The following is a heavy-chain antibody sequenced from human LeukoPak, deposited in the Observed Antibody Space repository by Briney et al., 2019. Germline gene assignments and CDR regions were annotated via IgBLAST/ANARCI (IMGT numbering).Heavy chain of an antibody. J-gene: IGHJ4*02. Sequence: SETLSLTCTVSGGSISSYYWSWIRQPPGKGLEWIGYVYYSGSTNYNPSLKSRVTISVDTSKNQFSLKLSSVTAADTAVYYCARRLGDYWGQGTLVTVSS. CDR1: GGSISSYY. D-gene: IGHD5-12*01. V-gene: IGHV4-59*01. CDR3: ARRLGDY. CDR2: VYYSGST.